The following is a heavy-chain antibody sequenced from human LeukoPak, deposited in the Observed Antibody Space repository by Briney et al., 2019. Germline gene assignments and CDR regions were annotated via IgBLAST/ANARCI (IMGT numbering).Heavy chain of an antibody. CDR2: IYYSGNT. V-gene: IGHV4-59*12. CDR3: ARGLRLYSGYDSLRY. Sequence: SETLSLTCTVSGASISSYYWNWIRQPPGKGLEWIGYIYYSGNTNYNPSLKSRVTMSVDTSKNQFSLKLSSVTAADTAVYYCARGLRLYSGYDSLRYWGQGTLVTVSS. CDR1: GASISSYY. D-gene: IGHD5-12*01. J-gene: IGHJ4*02.